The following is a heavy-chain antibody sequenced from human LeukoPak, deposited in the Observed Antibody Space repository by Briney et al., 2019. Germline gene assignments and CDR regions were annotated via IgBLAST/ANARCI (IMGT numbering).Heavy chain of an antibody. Sequence: SETPSLTCAVYGGSFSDYNWTWIRQPPGKGLEWIGEIGHNGTTNYNPSLKGRVTISLDTSKNQFSLRLTSVTAADTAVYYCARPSGGTPFKRFDYWGQGTLVTVSS. CDR1: GGSFSDYN. V-gene: IGHV4-34*01. D-gene: IGHD1-1*01. J-gene: IGHJ4*02. CDR3: ARPSGGTPFKRFDY. CDR2: IGHNGTT.